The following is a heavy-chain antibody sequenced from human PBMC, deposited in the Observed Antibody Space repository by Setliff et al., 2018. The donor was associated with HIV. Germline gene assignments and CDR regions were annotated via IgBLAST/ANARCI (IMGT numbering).Heavy chain of an antibody. Sequence: ASVKVSCKASGYTFTSVYMHWVRQAPGEGLEWMGLINPSGGRTTYAQNFQGRVTMTRDTSTNTVYMELGSLTSEDTAVHYCARGGEGLANWGQGTLVTVSS. D-gene: IGHD3-16*01. J-gene: IGHJ4*02. CDR2: INPSGGRT. CDR1: GYTFTSVY. V-gene: IGHV1-46*03. CDR3: ARGGEGLAN.